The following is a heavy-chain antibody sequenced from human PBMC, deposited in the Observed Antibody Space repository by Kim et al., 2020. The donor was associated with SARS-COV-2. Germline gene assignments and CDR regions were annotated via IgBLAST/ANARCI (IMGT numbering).Heavy chain of an antibody. CDR3: ARDLGAMTYSSSSY. Sequence: YVDPWQVRFTISRDNAKNSVYLQMNSLRAEDTAVYYCARDLGAMTYSSSSYWGQGTLVTVS. D-gene: IGHD6-6*01. V-gene: IGHV3-7*01. J-gene: IGHJ4*02.